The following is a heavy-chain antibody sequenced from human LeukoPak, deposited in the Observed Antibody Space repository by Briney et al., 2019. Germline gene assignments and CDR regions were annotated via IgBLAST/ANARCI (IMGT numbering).Heavy chain of an antibody. CDR2: IYYSGST. J-gene: IGHJ4*02. CDR3: ARGHNYDILPGSRGLFDY. V-gene: IGHV4-31*03. D-gene: IGHD3-9*01. CDR1: GGSISRGGYY. Sequence: SQTLSLTCTFSGGSISRGGYYWSWIRQHPGKGLEWFGYIYYSGSTYYHPSLHSRVTISVDTSKHQFSLKLSAVTAGDTAVYYCARGHNYDILPGSRGLFDYWGRGTLVTVSS.